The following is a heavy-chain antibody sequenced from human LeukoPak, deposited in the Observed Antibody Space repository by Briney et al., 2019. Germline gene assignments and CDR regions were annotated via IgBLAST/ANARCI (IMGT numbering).Heavy chain of an antibody. CDR1: GFTFSSYW. Sequence: GESLRLSCAATGFTFSSYWMHWVRQAPGKGLVWVSRTNRGWRSTSSADSVTGRFTVSRDNAKNTLYLQMNSLRAEDTAVYYCVRDVWGDRDGFFDNWGQGTLVTVSS. CDR3: VRDVWGDRDGFFDN. J-gene: IGHJ4*02. D-gene: IGHD5-24*01. CDR2: TNRGWRST. V-gene: IGHV3-74*01.